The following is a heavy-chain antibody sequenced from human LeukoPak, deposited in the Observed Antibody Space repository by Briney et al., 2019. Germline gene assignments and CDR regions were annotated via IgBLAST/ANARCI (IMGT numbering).Heavy chain of an antibody. CDR1: GFTVSSNY. Sequence: GGSLRLSCAASGFTVSSNYMSRVRQAPGKGLEWVLVIYSGGSTYYADSVKGRFTISRDNSKNTLYLQMNSLRAEDTAVYYCARSYSSSWYYFDYWGQGTLVTVSS. V-gene: IGHV3-53*01. CDR2: IYSGGST. CDR3: ARSYSSSWYYFDY. D-gene: IGHD6-13*01. J-gene: IGHJ4*02.